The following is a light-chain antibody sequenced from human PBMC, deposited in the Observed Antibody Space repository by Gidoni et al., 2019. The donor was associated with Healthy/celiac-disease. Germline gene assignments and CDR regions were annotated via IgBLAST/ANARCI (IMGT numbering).Light chain of an antibody. CDR3: QQYANLPFT. Sequence: DIQMTQSPSSLSASVGDRVTITCQASQDISNYLNWYQQKPGKAPKLLIYDASNLETGVPSRFSVSGSGTDFTFTISILQPEDIATYYCQQYANLPFTFGPGTKVDIK. CDR1: QDISNY. CDR2: DAS. J-gene: IGKJ3*01. V-gene: IGKV1-33*01.